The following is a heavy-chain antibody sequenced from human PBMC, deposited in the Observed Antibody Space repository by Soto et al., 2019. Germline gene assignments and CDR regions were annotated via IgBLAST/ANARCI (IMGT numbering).Heavy chain of an antibody. CDR2: ISYDGSNK. V-gene: IGHV3-30-3*01. CDR3: ARDQHGPTMLVAFDI. Sequence: GGSLRLSFAASGFTFISYAMHWVLQAPVKGLDWVAVISYDGSNKYYADSVKGRFTISRDNSKNTLYLQMNSLRAEDTAVYYCARDQHGPTMLVAFDIWGQGTMVTVS. D-gene: IGHD3-10*02. CDR1: GFTFISYA. J-gene: IGHJ3*02.